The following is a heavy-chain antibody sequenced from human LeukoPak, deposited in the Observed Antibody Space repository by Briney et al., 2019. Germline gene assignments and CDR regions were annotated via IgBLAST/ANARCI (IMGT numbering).Heavy chain of an antibody. V-gene: IGHV4-38-2*02. J-gene: IGHJ4*02. D-gene: IGHD4-23*01. CDR2: IYHSGST. CDR1: GGSISSYY. Sequence: SETLSLTCTVSGGSISSYYWGWIRQPPGKGLEWIGSIYHSGSTYYNPSLKSRVTISVDTSKNQFSLKLSSVTAADTAVYYCARQYRYYGGTPWYWGQGTLVTVSS. CDR3: ARQYRYYGGTPWY.